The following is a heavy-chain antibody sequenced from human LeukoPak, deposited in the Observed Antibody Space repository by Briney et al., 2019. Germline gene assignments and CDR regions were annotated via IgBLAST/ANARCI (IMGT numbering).Heavy chain of an antibody. V-gene: IGHV4-59*08. CDR1: GGSISSYC. CDR3: ARHVDSFDY. J-gene: IGHJ4*02. CDR2: IYYSGST. Sequence: PSATLSLTCTVSGGSISSYCWSWIRQPPGKGLEWIGYIYYSGSTNYNPSLRSRVTISVDTSKNQFSLKLSSVTAADTAVYYCARHVDSFDYWGQGTLVTVSS.